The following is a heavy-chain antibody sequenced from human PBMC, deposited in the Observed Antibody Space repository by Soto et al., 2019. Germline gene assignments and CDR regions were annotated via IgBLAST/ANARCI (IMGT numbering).Heavy chain of an antibody. CDR2: IWYDGSNK. V-gene: IGHV3-33*01. CDR3: ARDQGGYFDY. J-gene: IGHJ4*01. Sequence: QVQLVESGGGVVQPGRSLRLSCAASGFTFSSYGMHWVRQAPGKGLEWVAVIWYDGSNKYYVDSVKGRFTISRDNSKNTSYLQMNSLRAEDTAVYYCARDQGGYFDYWGQGTLVTVSS. CDR1: GFTFSSYG. D-gene: IGHD6-13*01.